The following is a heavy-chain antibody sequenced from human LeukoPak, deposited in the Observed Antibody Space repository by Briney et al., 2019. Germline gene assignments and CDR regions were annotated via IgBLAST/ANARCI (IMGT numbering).Heavy chain of an antibody. V-gene: IGHV3-23*01. Sequence: HPGGSLRLSCAASGFTFSSYAMSWVRQAPGKGLEWVSAISGSGGSTYYADSVKGRFTISSDNSNNTLYLQINSLRAEDTAVYYCAKPWEGQDYGDYELDVWGQGTTVTVSS. CDR3: AKPWEGQDYGDYELDV. D-gene: IGHD4-17*01. J-gene: IGHJ6*02. CDR2: ISGSGGST. CDR1: GFTFSSYA.